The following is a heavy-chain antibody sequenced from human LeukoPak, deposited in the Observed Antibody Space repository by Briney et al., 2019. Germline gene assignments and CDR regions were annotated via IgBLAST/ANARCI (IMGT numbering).Heavy chain of an antibody. J-gene: IGHJ5*02. CDR3: ARHGVRGYCSSTSCSAGSWFDP. CDR2: IYPGDSGT. Sequence: GESLKISCKGSGYSFTSYWIGWVRQMPGKGLEWMGIIYPGDSGTRYSPSFQGQVTISADKSISTAYLQWSSLKASDTAMYYCARHGVRGYCSSTSCSAGSWFDPWGQGTLVTVSS. V-gene: IGHV5-51*01. D-gene: IGHD2-2*01. CDR1: GYSFTSYW.